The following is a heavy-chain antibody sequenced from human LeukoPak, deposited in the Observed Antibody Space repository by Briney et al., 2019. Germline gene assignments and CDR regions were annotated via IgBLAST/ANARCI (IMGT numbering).Heavy chain of an antibody. CDR2: IHFSGST. Sequence: SETLSLTCTVSDASISGYYWSWIRQPPGKGLEWIGSIHFSGSTNYNPSLRSRVTISVDTSKNQLSLKLSSVTAADTALYYCARRAGEAEYLPHWGQGTLVLVSS. V-gene: IGHV4-59*01. CDR3: ARRAGEAEYLPH. D-gene: IGHD3-16*01. CDR1: DASISGYY. J-gene: IGHJ1*01.